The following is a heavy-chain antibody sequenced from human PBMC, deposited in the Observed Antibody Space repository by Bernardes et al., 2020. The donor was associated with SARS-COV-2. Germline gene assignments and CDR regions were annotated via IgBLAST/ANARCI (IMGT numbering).Heavy chain of an antibody. V-gene: IGHV1-18*01. CDR2: ISPNNGDR. J-gene: IGHJ6*02. CDR1: GYVFSSFG. Sequence: ASVKVSCKASGYVFSSFGISWVRQAPGQGLEWVGWISPNNGDRNYAQKFQGRITVTTDTSATTAYMELTSLRSDDTAIYYCARDPRDIRLDLRSKGYATSRRNFYTYGLDVWGQGTPVTVSS. D-gene: IGHD5-12*01. CDR3: ARDPRDIRLDLRSKGYATSRRNFYTYGLDV.